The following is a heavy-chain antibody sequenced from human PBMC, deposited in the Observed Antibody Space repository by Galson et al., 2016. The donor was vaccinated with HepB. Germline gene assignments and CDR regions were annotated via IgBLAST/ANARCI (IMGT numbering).Heavy chain of an antibody. V-gene: IGHV3-21*01. J-gene: IGHJ4*01. CDR1: GFTFSDYG. CDR3: ARNQGYCSGSNCLNPWGTGDF. CDR2: ISSSGNYI. D-gene: IGHD2-15*01. Sequence: SLRLSCAASGFTFSDYGMNWVRQAPGKGLEWVSSISSSGNYIYYADSMKGRFTISRDNAKNSLYLHMNSLRAEDTAVYYCARNQGYCSGSNCLNPWGTGDFWGQGTLATGSS.